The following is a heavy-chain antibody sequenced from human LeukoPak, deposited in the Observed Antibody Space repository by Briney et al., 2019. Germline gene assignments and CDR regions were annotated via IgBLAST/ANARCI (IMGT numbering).Heavy chain of an antibody. CDR1: RFTFEHYA. Sequence: GGSLRPSCSASRFTFEHYAMHWVRQAPGKGLEWVSGIRWNSGAKGYADSVKGRFTISRDNAKNALYLQMNNLRAEDTAFYHCAKALPIAEAGNRESYYYALDVWGQGTTVTVSS. D-gene: IGHD6-19*01. CDR3: AKALPIAEAGNRESYYYALDV. J-gene: IGHJ6*02. CDR2: IRWNSGAK. V-gene: IGHV3-9*01.